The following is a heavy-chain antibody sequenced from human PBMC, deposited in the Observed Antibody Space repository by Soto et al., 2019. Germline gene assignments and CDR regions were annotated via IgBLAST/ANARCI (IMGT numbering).Heavy chain of an antibody. V-gene: IGHV4-30-4*01. Sequence: SETLSLTCTVSGGSISSGNYYWSWIRQPPGKGLEWIGYIYYSGSTYYNPSLKSRVTISVDRSKNQFSLKLSSVTAADTAVYYCARGMTTVTTLDYWGQGTLVTVSS. J-gene: IGHJ4*02. CDR1: GGSISSGNYY. D-gene: IGHD4-4*01. CDR3: ARGMTTVTTLDY. CDR2: IYYSGST.